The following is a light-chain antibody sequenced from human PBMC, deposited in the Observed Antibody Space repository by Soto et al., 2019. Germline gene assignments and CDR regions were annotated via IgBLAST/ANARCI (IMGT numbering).Light chain of an antibody. CDR3: QTWGAGIVV. CDR2: LNSDGSH. J-gene: IGLJ2*01. V-gene: IGLV4-69*01. CDR1: SGHSSYA. Sequence: QPVLTQSPSASASLGASVKLTCTLSSGHSSYAIAWHQQQPEKGPRYLMKLNSDGSHSKGDGIPDRFSGSSSGAGRYLTISGLQSEDEADYYCQTWGAGIVVFGGGTELTVL.